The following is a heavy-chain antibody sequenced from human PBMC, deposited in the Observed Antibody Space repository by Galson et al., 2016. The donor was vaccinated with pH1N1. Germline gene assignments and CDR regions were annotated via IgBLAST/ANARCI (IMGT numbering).Heavy chain of an antibody. D-gene: IGHD5-24*01. CDR1: GGPISSGGYY. J-gene: IGHJ4*02. Sequence: TLSLTCTVSGGPISSGGYYWSWIRQHPGKGLEWIGYIYYSGSTYYNPSLESRLTISVDTSANQFSLKLNLVTAADTAVYYCARAGFSSDGYNRKGFDFWGQGTLVTVSS. CDR2: IYYSGST. V-gene: IGHV4-31*03. CDR3: ARAGFSSDGYNRKGFDF.